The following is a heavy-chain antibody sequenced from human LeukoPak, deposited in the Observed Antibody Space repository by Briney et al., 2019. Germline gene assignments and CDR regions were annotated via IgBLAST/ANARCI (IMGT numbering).Heavy chain of an antibody. CDR2: INSHGGNT. V-gene: IGHV1-46*01. Sequence: ASVKVSCKASGYTFTSYYMHWVRHAPGQGVVGMGIINSHGGNTSYAQTFQGRDTNTRDTHTRTLYIALRSPIYEHTPVYYCAREPRYSYGDYVWWGQGTLVTVSS. D-gene: IGHD4-17*01. J-gene: IGHJ4*02. CDR1: GYTFTSYY. CDR3: AREPRYSYGDYVW.